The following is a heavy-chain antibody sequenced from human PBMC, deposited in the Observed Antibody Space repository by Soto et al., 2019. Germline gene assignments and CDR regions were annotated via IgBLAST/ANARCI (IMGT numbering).Heavy chain of an antibody. D-gene: IGHD6-6*01. V-gene: IGHV1-69*06. Sequence: QVQLVQSGAEVKKPGSSVKVSCKASGGTFSSYAISWVRQAPGQGLEWMGGVMPIFGTANYAQKFQGRVTITADKSTSTAYMEMSSLRSEDTAVYYFAGGYSRSSDYYYGMDVWGQGTTVTV. CDR2: VMPIFGTA. CDR3: AGGYSRSSDYYYGMDV. CDR1: GGTFSSYA. J-gene: IGHJ6*02.